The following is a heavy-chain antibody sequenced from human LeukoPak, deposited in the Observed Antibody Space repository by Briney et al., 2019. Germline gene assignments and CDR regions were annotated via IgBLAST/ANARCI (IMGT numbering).Heavy chain of an antibody. D-gene: IGHD3-10*01. CDR3: ARDLWFGESDWFDP. J-gene: IGHJ5*02. Sequence: GASVKVSCKASGGTFSSYGISWVRQAPGQGLEWMGGIIPIFGTANYAQKFQGRVTITADESTSTAYMELSSLRSEDTAVYYCARDLWFGESDWFDPWGQGTLVTVSS. CDR2: IIPIFGTA. V-gene: IGHV1-69*13. CDR1: GGTFSSYG.